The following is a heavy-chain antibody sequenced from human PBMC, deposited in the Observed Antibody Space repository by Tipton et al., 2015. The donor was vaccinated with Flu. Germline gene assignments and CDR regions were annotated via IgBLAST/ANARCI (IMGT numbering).Heavy chain of an antibody. D-gene: IGHD4-11*01. J-gene: IGHJ4*02. CDR3: GRQDDPRTTGLPD. Sequence: GLVKPSETLSLTCAVSGYFISSSYYWGWIRQPPGKGLEWIGSIYYSGITYYSPSRKSRVTLSVDTSRNQFSLNLTSVTAADTAVYYCGRQDDPRTTGLPDWGQGTLVTVSS. CDR2: IYYSGIT. V-gene: IGHV4-38-2*01. CDR1: GYFISSSYY.